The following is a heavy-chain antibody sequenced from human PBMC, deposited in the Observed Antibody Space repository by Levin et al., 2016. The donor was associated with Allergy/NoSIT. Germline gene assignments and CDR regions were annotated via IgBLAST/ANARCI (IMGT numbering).Heavy chain of an antibody. CDR1: GGSISSYY. V-gene: IGHV4-59*08. Sequence: SETLSLTCTVSGGSISSYYWSWIRQPPGKGLEWIGYIYYSGSTNYNPSLKRRVTISVDTSKNQFSLKLSSVTAADTAVYYCARAQKWLAAHDAFDIWGQGTMVTVSS. CDR3: ARAQKWLAAHDAFDI. D-gene: IGHD6-19*01. CDR2: IYYSGST. J-gene: IGHJ3*02.